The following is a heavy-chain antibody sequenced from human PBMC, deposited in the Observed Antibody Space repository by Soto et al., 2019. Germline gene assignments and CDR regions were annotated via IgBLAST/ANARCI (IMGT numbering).Heavy chain of an antibody. J-gene: IGHJ6*02. CDR1: GGSISSGDYY. CDR3: DRKRLKYYHYYYGMDV. V-gene: IGHV4-30-4*01. D-gene: IGHD3-16*01. CDR2: IYYSGST. Sequence: QVQLQESGPGLVKPSQTLSLTCTVSGGSISSGDYYWSWIRQPPGKGLEWIGYIYYSGSTYYNPSLKSRVTISVDTSKNQFSLKLSSVTAADTAVYYCDRKRLKYYHYYYGMDVWGQGTTVTVSS.